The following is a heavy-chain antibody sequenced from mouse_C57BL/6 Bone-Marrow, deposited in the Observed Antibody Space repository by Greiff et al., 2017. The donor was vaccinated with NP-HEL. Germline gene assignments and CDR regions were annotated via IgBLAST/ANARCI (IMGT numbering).Heavy chain of an antibody. CDR3: TRVGSYYFDY. CDR2: ISSGGDYI. V-gene: IGHV5-9-1*02. D-gene: IGHD1-1*01. J-gene: IGHJ2*01. Sequence: DVMLVESGEGLVKPGGSLKLSCAASGFTFSSYAMSWVRQTPEKRLEWVAYISSGGDYIYYADTVKGRFTISRDTARNTLYLQMSSLKSEDTAMYYCTRVGSYYFDYWGQGTTLTVSS. CDR1: GFTFSSYA.